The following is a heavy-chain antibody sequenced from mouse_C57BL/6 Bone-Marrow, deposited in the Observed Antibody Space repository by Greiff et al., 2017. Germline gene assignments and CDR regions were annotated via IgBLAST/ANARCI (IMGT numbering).Heavy chain of an antibody. Sequence: EVQLQQSGPELVKPGASVKISCKASGYTFTDYYMNWVKQSHGKSLEWIGDINPNNGGTSYNQKFKGKATLTVDKSSSEAYMELRSLTSEDSAVYYCARKLRLRKWYAYWGQGTLVTVSA. D-gene: IGHD3-2*02. J-gene: IGHJ3*01. CDR3: ARKLRLRKWYAY. CDR1: GYTFTDYY. CDR2: INPNNGGT. V-gene: IGHV1-26*01.